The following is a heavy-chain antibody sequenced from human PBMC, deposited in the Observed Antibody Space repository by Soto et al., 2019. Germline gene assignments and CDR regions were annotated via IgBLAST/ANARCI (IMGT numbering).Heavy chain of an antibody. CDR1: GYTFTSYY. CDR3: GRDNSGCVDY. J-gene: IGHJ4*02. Sequence: QVQLVQSGAEVKKPGASVKVSCKASGYTFTSYYMHWVRQAPGQGLEWMGIINPSGGSTSYAQKFQGRFTMTRNTSTSTVYMELSSLISEDTAVYYCGRDNSGCVDYWGQGTLVTVSS. D-gene: IGHD6-19*01. CDR2: INPSGGST. V-gene: IGHV1-46*03.